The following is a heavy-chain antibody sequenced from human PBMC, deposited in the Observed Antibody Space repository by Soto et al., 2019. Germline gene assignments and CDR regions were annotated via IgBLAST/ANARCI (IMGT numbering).Heavy chain of an antibody. V-gene: IGHV4-38-2*01. D-gene: IGHD2-2*01. CDR1: GYSISSGYI. Sequence: SETLSPTCAVSGYSISSGYIWGWIRQPPGKGLEWIGSIYHSGSTYYHPPLKSRISIAVDTSKNQSPLRLSAVAAADTAVYYYAKSWVVPAARVPGWFDPWGQGTLVTGSS. CDR2: IYHSGST. J-gene: IGHJ5*02. CDR3: AKSWVVPAARVPGWFDP.